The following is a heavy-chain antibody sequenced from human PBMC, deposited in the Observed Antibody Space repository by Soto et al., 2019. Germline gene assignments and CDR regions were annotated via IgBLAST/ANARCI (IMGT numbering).Heavy chain of an antibody. CDR3: ARAAPDYYYGMDV. Sequence: QLQLQESGSGLVKPSQTLSLTCAVSGGSISSGGYSWSWIRQPPGKGLEWIGYIYHSGSTYYNPSLKRLLNISVDRSKNQFSLKLRSVTAADTAVYYCARAAPDYYYGMDVWGQGTTVTVSS. CDR1: GGSISSGGYS. V-gene: IGHV4-30-2*01. CDR2: IYHSGST. J-gene: IGHJ6*02.